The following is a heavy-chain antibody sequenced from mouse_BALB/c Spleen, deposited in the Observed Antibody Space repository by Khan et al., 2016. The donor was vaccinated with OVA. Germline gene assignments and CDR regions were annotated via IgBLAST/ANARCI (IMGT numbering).Heavy chain of an antibody. CDR3: ATLYGKPFAY. D-gene: IGHD2-1*01. J-gene: IGHJ3*01. Sequence: VQLQQSGAELVKPGASVKLSCTGSGFNIKDTYMHWVKQRPEQGLEWIGRIDPANGDTKYGPKFQDKATLTADTSSNTAYLQLSSLTSEDTAVYYCATLYGKPFAYWGQGNLVSVS. CDR1: GFNIKDTY. V-gene: IGHV14-3*02. CDR2: IDPANGDT.